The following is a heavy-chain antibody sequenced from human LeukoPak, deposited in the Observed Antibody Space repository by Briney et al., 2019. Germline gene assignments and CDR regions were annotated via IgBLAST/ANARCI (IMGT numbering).Heavy chain of an antibody. D-gene: IGHD3-22*01. CDR2: ISGSGDST. CDR3: AKDGDDSIDY. Sequence: GGSLRLSCAASGFTFSSYAMSWVRQAPGKGLEWVSAISGSGDSTNYADSVKGRFTISRDNSRDTLYLQMNSLRAEDTAVYYCAKDGDDSIDYWGQGTLVTVSS. CDR1: GFTFSSYA. J-gene: IGHJ4*02. V-gene: IGHV3-23*01.